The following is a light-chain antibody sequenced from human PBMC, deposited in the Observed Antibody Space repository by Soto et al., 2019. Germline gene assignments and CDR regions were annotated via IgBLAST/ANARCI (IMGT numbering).Light chain of an antibody. Sequence: QSALTQPASVSGSPGQSITISCTGTNSNIGSYDLISWFQQHPGEAPKRVIFEAFKRPSGVSNRFSASKSGNMASLTISGLQAEDEADYYCCSYAGSDIMIFGGGTKLTVL. CDR2: EAF. V-gene: IGLV2-23*01. CDR3: CSYAGSDIMI. CDR1: NSNIGSYDL. J-gene: IGLJ2*01.